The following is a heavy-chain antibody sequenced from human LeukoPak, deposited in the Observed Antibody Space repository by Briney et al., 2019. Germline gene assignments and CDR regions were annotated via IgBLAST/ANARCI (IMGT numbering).Heavy chain of an antibody. V-gene: IGHV4-31*03. CDR3: ARVGGYCSSTSCYRSFDP. Sequence: SETLSLTCTVSGGSISSGGYYWSWIRQRPGKGLEWIGYIYYSGSTYYNPSLKSRVTISVDTSKNQFSLKLSSVTAADTAVYYCARVGGYCSSTSCYRSFDPWGQGTLVTVSS. D-gene: IGHD2-2*02. CDR2: IYYSGST. J-gene: IGHJ5*02. CDR1: GGSISSGGYY.